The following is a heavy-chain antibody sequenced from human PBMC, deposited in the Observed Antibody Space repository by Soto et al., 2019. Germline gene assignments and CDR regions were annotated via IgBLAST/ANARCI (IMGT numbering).Heavy chain of an antibody. CDR2: MNPNSGNT. J-gene: IGHJ5*02. D-gene: IGHD2-15*01. V-gene: IGHV1-8*01. Sequence: ASVKVSCKASGYTFTSYDINWVRQATGQGLEWMGWMNPNSGNTGYAQKFQGRVTMTRNTSISTAYMELSSLRSEDTAVYYCARVDREVAATPNWFDPWGQGTLVTVSS. CDR1: GYTFTSYD. CDR3: ARVDREVAATPNWFDP.